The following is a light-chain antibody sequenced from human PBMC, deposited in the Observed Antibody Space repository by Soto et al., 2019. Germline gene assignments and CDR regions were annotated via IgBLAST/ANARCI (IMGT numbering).Light chain of an antibody. CDR2: AAS. CDR3: QKCKIAPFT. CDR1: QDISNV. Sequence: DIQMTQSPSSLSAFVGDTVTITCRASQDISNVLAWYQQKPGKVPKLLIYAASTLQSGVPSRFSGSGSGTDFTLTISSLHPEDVATSSCQKCKIAPFTLGGGTKVEMK. J-gene: IGKJ4*01. V-gene: IGKV1-27*01.